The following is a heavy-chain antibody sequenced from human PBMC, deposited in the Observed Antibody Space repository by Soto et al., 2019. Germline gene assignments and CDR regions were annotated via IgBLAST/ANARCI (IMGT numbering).Heavy chain of an antibody. J-gene: IGHJ5*02. D-gene: IGHD3-16*01. V-gene: IGHV1-18*01. CDR2: ISAHNGNT. Sequence: QVQLVQSGAEVKKPGASVKVSCKASGDTFTSYGFSWVRQAPGQGLEWMGWISAHNGNTKYAQNRQGRVTMTTDTSTSTAYMELRTLRFDDTAIYYCARDCPYNLCYADHWGQGTLVTVSS. CDR1: GDTFTSYG. CDR3: ARDCPYNLCYADH.